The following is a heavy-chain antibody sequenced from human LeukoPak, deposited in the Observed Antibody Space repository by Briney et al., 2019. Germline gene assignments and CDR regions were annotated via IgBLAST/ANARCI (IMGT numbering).Heavy chain of an antibody. CDR2: IYYSGST. CDR1: GGSISSSSYY. Sequence: PSETLSLTCTVSGGSISSSSYYWGWIRQPPGKALEWIGSIYYSGSTYYNPSLKSRVTISVDTSKNQFSLKLSSVTAADTAVYYCSKFYGSGSYYDYYYYGTDVWGQGTMVTVSS. CDR3: SKFYGSGSYYDYYYYGTDV. J-gene: IGHJ6*02. D-gene: IGHD3-10*01. V-gene: IGHV4-39*01.